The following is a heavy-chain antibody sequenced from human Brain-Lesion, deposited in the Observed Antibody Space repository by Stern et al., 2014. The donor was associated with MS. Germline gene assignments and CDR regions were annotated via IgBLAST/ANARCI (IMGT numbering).Heavy chain of an antibody. CDR3: ARRGDSSSSGFDY. J-gene: IGHJ4*02. V-gene: IGHV5-51*01. D-gene: IGHD6-6*01. CDR2: IWPGDSDT. CDR1: GYRFTSNW. Sequence: VQLVQSGAEVKKPGESLKISCKGSGYRFTSNWIGWVSQMPGKGLEWRGIIWPGDSDTRYSPSFQGQVTISADKSISTAYLQWSSLQASDTAMYYCARRGDSSSSGFDYWGQGTLVIVSS.